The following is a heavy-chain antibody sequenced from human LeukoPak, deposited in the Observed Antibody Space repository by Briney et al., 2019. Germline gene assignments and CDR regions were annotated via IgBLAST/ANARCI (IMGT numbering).Heavy chain of an antibody. CDR2: IYSGGST. Sequence: GGSLRLSCAASGFTVSSNYMSWVRQAPGKGLEWVSVIYSGGSTYYADSVKGRFTISRDNSKNTLYLQMNSLRAEDSAVYYCASRTEGYCSGGSCFDFDYWGQGTLVTVSS. CDR1: GFTVSSNY. J-gene: IGHJ4*02. CDR3: ASRTEGYCSGGSCFDFDY. V-gene: IGHV3-66*01. D-gene: IGHD2-15*01.